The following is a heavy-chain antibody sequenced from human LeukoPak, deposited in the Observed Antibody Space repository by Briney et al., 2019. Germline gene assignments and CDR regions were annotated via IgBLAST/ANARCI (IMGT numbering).Heavy chain of an antibody. CDR3: ARVGVVTAIPVAFDI. Sequence: SETLSLTCTVSGGSISSGDYYWSWIRQPPGKGLEWIGYIYYSGSTYYNPSLKSRVNISVDTSKNQFSLKLSSVTAADTAVYYCARVGVVTAIPVAFDIWGQGTMVTVSS. V-gene: IGHV4-30-4*08. CDR1: GGSISSGDYY. CDR2: IYYSGST. D-gene: IGHD2-21*02. J-gene: IGHJ3*02.